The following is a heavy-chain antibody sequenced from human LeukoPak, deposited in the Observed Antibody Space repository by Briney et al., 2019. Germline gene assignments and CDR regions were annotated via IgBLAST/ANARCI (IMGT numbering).Heavy chain of an antibody. CDR3: ARLVRTRTYHFDY. D-gene: IGHD1-14*01. CDR1: GYTFTGYY. V-gene: IGHV1-2*02. Sequence: ASVKVSCKASGYTFTGYYMHWVRQAPGQGLEWMGWINPNSGGTNYAQKFQGRVTMTRDTSISTAYMELSRLRSDDTAVYYCARLVRTRTYHFDYWGQGTLVTVSS. CDR2: INPNSGGT. J-gene: IGHJ4*02.